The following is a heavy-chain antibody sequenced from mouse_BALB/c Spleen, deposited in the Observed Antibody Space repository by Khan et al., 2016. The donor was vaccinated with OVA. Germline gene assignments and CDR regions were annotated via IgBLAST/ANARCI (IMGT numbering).Heavy chain of an antibody. J-gene: IGHJ2*01. CDR1: GYSITSDYA. D-gene: IGHD1-1*01. Sequence: VQLKESGPGLVKPSQSLSLICTVTGYSITSDYAWNWIRQFPGNKLEWMGFISYSGNTKYTPSLKSRISITRDTSKNQFFLQLNSVTTEDTATYYCARVYGGDFDYWGQGTTLTVSS. CDR3: ARVYGGDFDY. CDR2: ISYSGNT. V-gene: IGHV3-2*02.